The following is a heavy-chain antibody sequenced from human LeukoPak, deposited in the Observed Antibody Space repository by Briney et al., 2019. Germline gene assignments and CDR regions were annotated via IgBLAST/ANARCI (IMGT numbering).Heavy chain of an antibody. V-gene: IGHV3-49*04. CDR3: SRVAYSSTYYYFDY. D-gene: IGHD6-13*01. CDR2: IRSKTYGGTT. J-gene: IGHJ4*02. CDR1: GFIFGDYA. Sequence: GGSLRLSCTTSGFIFGDYAMSWVRQAPGKGLEWVGFIRSKTYGGTTEYAASVKGRFAISRDDSKSIAYLQMNGLKTEDTAMYYCSRVAYSSTYYYFDYWGQGTLVTVSS.